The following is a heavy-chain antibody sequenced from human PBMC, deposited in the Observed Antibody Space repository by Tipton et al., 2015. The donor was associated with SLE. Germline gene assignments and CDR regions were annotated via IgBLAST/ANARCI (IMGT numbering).Heavy chain of an antibody. CDR3: ARDLQYGSGNNYFDY. V-gene: IGHV4-30-4*08. D-gene: IGHD3-10*01. Sequence: TLSLTCTVSGGSISSGGYYWSWIRQHPGKGLEWIGYIYYSGSTYYNPSLKSRVTISVDTSKNQLSLKLSSVTAADTAVYYCARDLQYGSGNNYFDYWGQGTLVTVSS. CDR2: IYYSGST. J-gene: IGHJ4*02. CDR1: GGSISSGGYY.